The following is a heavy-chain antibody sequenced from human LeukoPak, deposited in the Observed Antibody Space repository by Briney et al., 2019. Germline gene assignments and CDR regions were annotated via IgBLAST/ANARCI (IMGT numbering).Heavy chain of an antibody. CDR1: GFTFSSYS. Sequence: PGGSLRLSCSASGFTFSSYSMNWVRRAPGKGLEWVSSISSSSSYIYYADSVKGRFTISRDNAKNSLYLQMNSLRAEDTAVYYCARSTSGGSFSFDYWGQGTLVTVSS. J-gene: IGHJ4*02. D-gene: IGHD2-15*01. CDR3: ARSTSGGSFSFDY. CDR2: ISSSSSYI. V-gene: IGHV3-21*01.